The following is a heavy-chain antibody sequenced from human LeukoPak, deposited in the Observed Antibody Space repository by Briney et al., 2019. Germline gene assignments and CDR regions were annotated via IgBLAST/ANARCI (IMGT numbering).Heavy chain of an antibody. Sequence: GGSLRLSCAASGFTFSSYSMNWVRQAPGKGLEWVSSISSSSSYIYYADSVKGRFTISRDNAKNSLYLQMNSLRAEDTAVYYCARARGVSGSSYFDSGGRGPLVTVSS. D-gene: IGHD3-10*01. CDR1: GFTFSSYS. V-gene: IGHV3-21*01. CDR3: ARARGVSGSSYFDS. J-gene: IGHJ4*02. CDR2: ISSSSSYI.